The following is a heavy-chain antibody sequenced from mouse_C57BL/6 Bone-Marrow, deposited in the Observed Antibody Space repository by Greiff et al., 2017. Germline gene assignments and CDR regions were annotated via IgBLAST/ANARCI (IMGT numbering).Heavy chain of an antibody. CDR3: ARSGNYSNLWFAY. V-gene: IGHV1-64*01. CDR2: IHPNSGST. CDR1: GYTFTSYW. J-gene: IGHJ3*01. D-gene: IGHD2-5*01. Sequence: QVQLQQPGAELVKPGASVKLSCKASGYTFTSYWMHWVKQRPGQGLEWIGMIHPNSGSTNYNEKFKSKATLTVDKSSSTAYMQLSSLTSEDSAVYYCARSGNYSNLWFAYWGQGTLVTVSA.